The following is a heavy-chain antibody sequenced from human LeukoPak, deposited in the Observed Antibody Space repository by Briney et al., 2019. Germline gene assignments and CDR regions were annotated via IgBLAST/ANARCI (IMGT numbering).Heavy chain of an antibody. CDR3: AGEARGYMAFQI. D-gene: IGHD2-2*02. J-gene: IGHJ3*02. CDR1: GFTFSDYY. CDR2: ISSNAKNI. Sequence: GGSLRLSCAASGFTFSDYYMSWIRQAPGKGLKWVSYISSNAKNIYYADSVRGRFTISKDNARNSLYLQMNSLRDEDTAVYYCAGEARGYMAFQIWGQGTMVTVSS. V-gene: IGHV3-11*01.